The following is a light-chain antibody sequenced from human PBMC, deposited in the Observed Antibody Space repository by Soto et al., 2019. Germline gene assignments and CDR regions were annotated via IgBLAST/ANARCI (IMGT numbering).Light chain of an antibody. CDR2: KAS. CDR1: QTISSW. V-gene: IGKV1-5*03. Sequence: DTQMTRSPSTLSGSVGGRVPINCRASQTISSWLAWYQQKPGKAPKLLIYKASTLKSGVPSRFSGSGSGTEFTLTISSLQPDDFATYYCQHYNSYSEAFGQGAKVDIK. J-gene: IGKJ1*01. CDR3: QHYNSYSEA.